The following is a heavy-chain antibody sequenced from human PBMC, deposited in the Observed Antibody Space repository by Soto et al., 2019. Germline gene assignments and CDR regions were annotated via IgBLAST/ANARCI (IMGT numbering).Heavy chain of an antibody. J-gene: IGHJ4*02. CDR2: INPSGGST. D-gene: IGHD3-10*01. CDR3: ARDLVRGVKGGGY. V-gene: IGHV1-46*01. Sequence: QVQLVQSGAEVKKPGASVKVSCKASGYTFTSYYMHWVRQAPGKGLEWMGIINPSGGSTSYAQKSQGSVTMTRDTSTSTVYMELSSLRSEDPAVYYCARDLVRGVKGGGYWGQGTLVTVSS. CDR1: GYTFTSYY.